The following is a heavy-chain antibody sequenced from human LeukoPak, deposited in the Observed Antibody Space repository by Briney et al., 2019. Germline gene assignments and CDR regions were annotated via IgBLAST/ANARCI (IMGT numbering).Heavy chain of an antibody. Sequence: GGTPRLSCAASGFTFSSYGMSWVRQAPGKGLEWVSSISSTGGTTYYADSVKGRFTISRDNSKNTLYLQMNSLRADDTALYYCARDATTAVGWVYMDVWGKGTTVTISS. CDR3: ARDATTAVGWVYMDV. CDR1: GFTFSSYG. D-gene: IGHD6-13*01. J-gene: IGHJ6*03. CDR2: ISSTGGTT. V-gene: IGHV3-23*01.